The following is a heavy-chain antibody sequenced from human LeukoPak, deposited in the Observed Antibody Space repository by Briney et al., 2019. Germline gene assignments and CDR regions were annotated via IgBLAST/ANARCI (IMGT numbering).Heavy chain of an antibody. V-gene: IGHV4-59*01. CDR1: GGSISSYY. CDR2: IYYSGST. Sequence: SGTLSLTCAVSGGSISSYYWNWIRQPPGKGLEWIGYIYYSGSTNYNPSLKSRVAISVDTSKNQFSLKLSSVTAADTAVYYCARMSSGYPYYFDYWGQGTLVTVSS. CDR3: ARMSSGYPYYFDY. D-gene: IGHD3-22*01. J-gene: IGHJ4*02.